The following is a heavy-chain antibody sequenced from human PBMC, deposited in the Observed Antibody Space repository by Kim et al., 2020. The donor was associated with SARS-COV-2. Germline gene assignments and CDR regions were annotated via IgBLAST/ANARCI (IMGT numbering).Heavy chain of an antibody. CDR3: ASSVSTIARYFQH. J-gene: IGHJ1*01. Sequence: SETLSLTCAVSGASISSTYYSWSWIRQPPGKDLEWIGYIYHSGSTYYNPSLKSRVTMSVDRSENQFSLTLTSVTAADTAVYYCASSVSTIARYFQHGGQG. V-gene: IGHV4-30-2*01. CDR2: IYHSGST. CDR1: GASISSTYYS. D-gene: IGHD2-2*01.